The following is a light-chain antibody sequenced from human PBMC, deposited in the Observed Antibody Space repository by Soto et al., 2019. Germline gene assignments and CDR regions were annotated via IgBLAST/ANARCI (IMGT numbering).Light chain of an antibody. CDR2: EVS. Sequence: QSVLTQPASVSGTPGQSITISCTGSNSDVGIYDFVSWYQHHPGRAPKLIVSEVSHRPSGVSNRFSGSKSGKTASLTISGLQSEEEADYYCISYTSDDVRYVFGTVTKVTV. V-gene: IGLV2-14*01. CDR3: ISYTSDDVRYV. J-gene: IGLJ1*01. CDR1: NSDVGIYDF.